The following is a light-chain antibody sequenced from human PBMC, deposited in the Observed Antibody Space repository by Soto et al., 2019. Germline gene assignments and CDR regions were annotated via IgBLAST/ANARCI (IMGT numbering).Light chain of an antibody. CDR2: DAS. V-gene: IGKV3-20*01. J-gene: IGKJ1*01. CDR3: QQYGSSPGT. Sequence: EIVLTPSPGTLSLSPGERATLSCRASQSVSSSYLAWYQQKPGHAPRLLIYDASSRAAGIPDRFSGSGSGTDFTLTISRLEPEDVAVYYCQQYGSSPGTFGQGTKLEIK. CDR1: QSVSSSY.